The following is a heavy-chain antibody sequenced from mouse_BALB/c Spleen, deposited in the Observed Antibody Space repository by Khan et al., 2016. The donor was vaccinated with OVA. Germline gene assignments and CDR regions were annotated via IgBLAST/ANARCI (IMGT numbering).Heavy chain of an antibody. CDR2: ISSGGHYT. CDR1: GFTFSSFA. V-gene: IGHV5-9-3*01. D-gene: IGHD2-2*01. CDR3: ARSLVDYYAMDY. J-gene: IGHJ4*01. Sequence: EVELVESGGGVVKPGGSLKLSCSASGFTFSSFAMSWVRQTPEKRLEWVATISSGGHYTFYPDSVKGRFTISRDNARNTLYLQMSSLRSEDTAMYYCARSLVDYYAMDYWGHGTSVTVSS.